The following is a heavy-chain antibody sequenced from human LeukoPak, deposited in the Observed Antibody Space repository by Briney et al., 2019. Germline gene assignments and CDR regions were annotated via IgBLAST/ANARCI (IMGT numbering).Heavy chain of an antibody. CDR1: GGSFSGYY. J-gene: IGHJ3*02. CDR2: INHSGST. V-gene: IGHV4-34*01. Sequence: SETLSLTCAVYGGSFSGYYWSWIRQPPGKGLEWIGEINHSGSTNYNPSLKSRVTISVDTSKNQFSLKLSSVTAADTAVYYRARNYDAFDIWGQGTMVTVSS. D-gene: IGHD1-7*01. CDR3: ARNYDAFDI.